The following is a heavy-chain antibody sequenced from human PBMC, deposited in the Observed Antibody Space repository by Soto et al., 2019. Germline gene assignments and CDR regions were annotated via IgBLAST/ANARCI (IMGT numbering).Heavy chain of an antibody. CDR1: GFTFSSYG. Sequence: GGSLRLSCAASGFTFSSYGMHGVRQAPGKGLEWVAVIWYDGSNKYYADSVKGRFTISRDNSKNTLYLQMNSLRAEDTAVYYCAKDFLPHPGFIVAGLNDYWGQGTLVTVSS. V-gene: IGHV3-33*06. CDR2: IWYDGSNK. CDR3: AKDFLPHPGFIVAGLNDY. J-gene: IGHJ4*02. D-gene: IGHD6-19*01.